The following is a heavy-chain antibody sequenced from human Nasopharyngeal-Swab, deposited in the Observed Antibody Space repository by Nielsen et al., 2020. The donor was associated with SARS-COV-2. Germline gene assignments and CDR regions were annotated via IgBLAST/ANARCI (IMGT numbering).Heavy chain of an antibody. CDR3: AREWERPYYFDY. CDR2: INSNGSDT. CDR1: GFTFNRYW. Sequence: GESLKISCVGSGFTFNRYWLHWVRQVPGKGLQWVSRINSNGSDTRYAESVKGRFTASRDTAKSTLYLQLNSVRAVDTGVYFCAREWERPYYFDYWGQGVLVPVSS. D-gene: IGHD1-26*01. V-gene: IGHV3-74*01. J-gene: IGHJ4*02.